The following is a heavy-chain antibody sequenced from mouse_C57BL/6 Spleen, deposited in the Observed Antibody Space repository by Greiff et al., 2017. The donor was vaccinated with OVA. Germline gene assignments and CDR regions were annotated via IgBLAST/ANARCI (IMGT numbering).Heavy chain of an antibody. Sequence: VQLQQSGAELVMPGASVKLSCKASGYTFTSYWMHWVKQRPGQGLEWIGEIDPSDSYTNYNQKFKGKSTLTVDKSSSTAYMQLSSLTSEDSAVYYCARTTSYYYAMDYWGQGTSVTVSS. V-gene: IGHV1-69*01. CDR1: GYTFTSYW. D-gene: IGHD2-1*01. CDR3: ARTTSYYYAMDY. CDR2: IDPSDSYT. J-gene: IGHJ4*01.